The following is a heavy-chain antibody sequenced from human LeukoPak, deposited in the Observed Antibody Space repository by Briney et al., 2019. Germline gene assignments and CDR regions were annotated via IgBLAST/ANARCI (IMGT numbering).Heavy chain of an antibody. J-gene: IGHJ4*02. Sequence: GASVKVSCKASGGTFSSYAISWVRQAPGQGLEWMGGIIPIFGTANYAQKFQGRVTITADESTSTAYMELSSLRSEDTAVYYCARGRGSSYGDPFDHWGQGTLVTVSS. CDR1: GGTFSSYA. D-gene: IGHD5-18*01. CDR3: ARGRGSSYGDPFDH. V-gene: IGHV1-69*13. CDR2: IIPIFGTA.